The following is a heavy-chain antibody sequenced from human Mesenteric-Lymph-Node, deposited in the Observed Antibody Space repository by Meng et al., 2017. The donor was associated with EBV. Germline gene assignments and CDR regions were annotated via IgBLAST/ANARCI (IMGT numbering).Heavy chain of an antibody. CDR3: ARVRGIAVVPPDY. CDR1: GYNFSNYA. Sequence: VQVLPAGAEVKKAGASVKVSCKASGYNFSNYAMQWVRQAPGQRLEWMGWINAGNGNTKYSQKFQGRVTITRDTSASTAYMELSSLRSEDTAVYYCARVRGIAVVPPDYWGQGTLVTVSS. J-gene: IGHJ4*02. D-gene: IGHD6-19*01. CDR2: INAGNGNT. V-gene: IGHV1-3*01.